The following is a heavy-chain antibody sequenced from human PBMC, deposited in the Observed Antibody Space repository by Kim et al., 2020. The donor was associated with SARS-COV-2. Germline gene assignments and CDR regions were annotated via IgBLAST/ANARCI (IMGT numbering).Heavy chain of an antibody. CDR2: ISSSGSTI. Sequence: GGSLRLSCAASGFTFSDYYMSWIRQAPGKGLEWVSYISSSGSTIYYADSVKGRFTISRDNAKNSLYLQMNSLRAEDTAVYYCVIGGESPTYYYYMDVWGKGTTVTVSS. CDR3: VIGGESPTYYYYMDV. V-gene: IGHV3-11*01. D-gene: IGHD3-16*02. J-gene: IGHJ6*03. CDR1: GFTFSDYY.